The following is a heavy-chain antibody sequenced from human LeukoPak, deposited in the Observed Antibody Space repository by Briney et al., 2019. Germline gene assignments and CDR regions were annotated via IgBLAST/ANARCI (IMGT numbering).Heavy chain of an antibody. D-gene: IGHD3-10*01. Sequence: PSETLSLTCTVSGGSVSSGTYYWSWIRQPPGKGLEWIGYTYYSGSTNYNPSLMSRVTISVDTSKNQFSLKLSSVTAADTAVYYCARDGYYYDSGGVWYFDYWGQGTLVTVSS. CDR1: GGSVSSGTYY. CDR3: ARDGYYYDSGGVWYFDY. J-gene: IGHJ4*02. CDR2: TYYSGST. V-gene: IGHV4-61*01.